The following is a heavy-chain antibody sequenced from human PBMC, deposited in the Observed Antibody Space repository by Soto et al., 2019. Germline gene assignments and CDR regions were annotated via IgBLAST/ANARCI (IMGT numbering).Heavy chain of an antibody. Sequence: SVKVSCKASGGTFSSYAISWVRQAPGQGLEWMGGIIPIFGTANYAQKLQGRVTITAGESTSTAYMKLNSLRSEDTAVYYCAREGPPYYDCSGANYWGQGNMVTVSS. CDR2: IIPIFGTA. CDR3: AREGPPYYDCSGANY. CDR1: GGTFSSYA. D-gene: IGHD3-22*01. J-gene: IGHJ4*02. V-gene: IGHV1-69*13.